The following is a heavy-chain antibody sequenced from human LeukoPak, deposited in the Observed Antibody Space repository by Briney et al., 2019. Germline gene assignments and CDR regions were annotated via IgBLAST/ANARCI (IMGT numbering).Heavy chain of an antibody. D-gene: IGHD6-19*01. CDR3: ALGYTSGWYGYFDH. J-gene: IGHJ4*02. V-gene: IGHV4-39*01. Sequence: SETLSLTCTVSGGSIYSSSQYWVWIRQPPGKGLEWIGYIYSSGSSYYNPSLKSRVTMSVDTSKNQFSLKLSSVTAADTAVYYCALGYTSGWYGYFDHWGQGTLVIVSS. CDR2: IYSSGSS. CDR1: GGSIYSSSQY.